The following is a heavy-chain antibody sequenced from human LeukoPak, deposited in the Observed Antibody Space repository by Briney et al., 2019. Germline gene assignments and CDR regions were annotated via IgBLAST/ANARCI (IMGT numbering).Heavy chain of an antibody. CDR2: IYTSGST. V-gene: IGHV4-4*07. D-gene: IGHD4-17*01. J-gene: IGHJ4*02. CDR3: ARAVAMYGDRSPFDY. Sequence: SETLSLTCTVSGGSISSYYCSWIRQPAGKGLEWIGRIYTSGSTNYNPSLKSRVTMSVDTSKNQFSLKLSSVTAADTAVYYCARAVAMYGDRSPFDYWGQGTLVTVSS. CDR1: GGSISSYY.